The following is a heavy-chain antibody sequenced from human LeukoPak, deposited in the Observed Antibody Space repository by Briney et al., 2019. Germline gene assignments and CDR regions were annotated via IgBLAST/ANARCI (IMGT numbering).Heavy chain of an antibody. Sequence: KPGGSLRLSCEASRFTFSSAWMSWVRQAPGKGLEWVGRIKSKADGGAKDYAAPVKGRFSVSRDDSRDIFYLQMDSLKTEDTAVYYCTTAPYDGKDYWGQGIPVTVSS. J-gene: IGHJ4*02. V-gene: IGHV3-15*01. CDR2: IKSKADGGAK. CDR3: TTAPYDGKDY. D-gene: IGHD4-23*01. CDR1: RFTFSSAW.